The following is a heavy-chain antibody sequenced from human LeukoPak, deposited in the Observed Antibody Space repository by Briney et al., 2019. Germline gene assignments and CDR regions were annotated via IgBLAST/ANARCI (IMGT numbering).Heavy chain of an antibody. J-gene: IGHJ6*03. CDR1: GFTFSTYE. CDR2: ITDSGRTI. Sequence: GGSLRLSCAASGFTFSTYEMNWVRQAPGKGLEWVSYITDSGRTIYYADSVKGRFTISRDNAKNSLFLQMNSLRAEDTAVYYCAKDATPALGTVYMDVWGKGTTVTISS. D-gene: IGHD6-13*01. V-gene: IGHV3-48*03. CDR3: AKDATPALGTVYMDV.